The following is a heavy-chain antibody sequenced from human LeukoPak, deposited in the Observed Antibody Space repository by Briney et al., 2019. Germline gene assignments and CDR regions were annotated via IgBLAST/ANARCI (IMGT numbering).Heavy chain of an antibody. Sequence: SETLSLTCTVSGGSISSGSYYWSWIRQPAGKGLEWIGRIYTSGSTNYNPSLKSRVTISVDTSKDQFSLKLSSVTAADTAVYYCARVWGYTYGYFDYWGQGTLVTVSS. D-gene: IGHD5-18*01. V-gene: IGHV4-61*02. CDR3: ARVWGYTYGYFDY. CDR2: IYTSGST. CDR1: GGSISSGSYY. J-gene: IGHJ4*02.